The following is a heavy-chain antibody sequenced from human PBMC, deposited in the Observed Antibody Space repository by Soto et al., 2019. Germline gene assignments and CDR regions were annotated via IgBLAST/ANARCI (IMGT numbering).Heavy chain of an antibody. D-gene: IGHD3-22*01. CDR1: GFTFSDYY. J-gene: IGHJ4*02. Sequence: PAWSLRLSCAASGFTFSDYYMSWLRQAPGKGLEWVSYISSSGSTIYYADSVKGRFTISRDNAKNSLYLQMNSLRAEDTAVYYCARANYDSSGYYGYWGQGTLVTVSS. CDR3: ARANYDSSGYYGY. CDR2: ISSSGSTI. V-gene: IGHV3-11*01.